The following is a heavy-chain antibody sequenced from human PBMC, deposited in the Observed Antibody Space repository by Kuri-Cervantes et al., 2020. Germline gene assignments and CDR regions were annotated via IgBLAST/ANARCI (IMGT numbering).Heavy chain of an antibody. CDR3: ARGRTNFDY. D-gene: IGHD1-14*01. Sequence: SETLSLTCTVSGGSISSYYWSWIRQPPGKGLEWIGYIYYSGSTNYNPSLKSRVTISVDTSKNQFSLKLSPVTAADTAVYYCARGRTNFDYWGQGTLVTVSS. V-gene: IGHV4-59*01. CDR1: GGSISSYY. CDR2: IYYSGST. J-gene: IGHJ4*02.